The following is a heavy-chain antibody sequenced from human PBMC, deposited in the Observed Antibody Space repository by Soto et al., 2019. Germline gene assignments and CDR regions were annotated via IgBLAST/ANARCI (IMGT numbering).Heavy chain of an antibody. CDR2: IYPGDSDT. CDR3: ARHLWLNGTTHGYDDYCAMDV. CDR1: GYSFTSYW. D-gene: IGHD1-7*01. J-gene: IGHJ6*02. V-gene: IGHV5-51*01. Sequence: SLKISCNGSGYSFTSYWIGWVRQMPGKGLEWIGIIYPGDSDTRYSPSFQGQVTISADKSISTAYLQWSSLKASDTAMYYCARHLWLNGTTHGYDDYCAMDVWGQGTTDTVSS.